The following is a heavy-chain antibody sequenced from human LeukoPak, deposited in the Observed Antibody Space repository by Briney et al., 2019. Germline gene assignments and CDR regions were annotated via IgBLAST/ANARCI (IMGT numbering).Heavy chain of an antibody. CDR1: GGSFSGYY. CDR3: ARGTSWIQLLD. CDR2: INHSGST. J-gene: IGHJ4*02. D-gene: IGHD5-18*01. Sequence: SETLSLTCAVYGGSFSGYYWSWIRQPPGKGLEWIGEINHSGSTNYNPSLKSRVTISVDTSKNQFSLKLSSVTAADTAVYYCARGTSWIQLLDWGQGTLVTVSS. V-gene: IGHV4-34*01.